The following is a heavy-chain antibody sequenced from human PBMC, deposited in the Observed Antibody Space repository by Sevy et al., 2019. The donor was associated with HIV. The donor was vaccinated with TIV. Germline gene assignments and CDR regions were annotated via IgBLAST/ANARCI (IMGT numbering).Heavy chain of an antibody. D-gene: IGHD3-3*01. CDR2: IYYSGST. Sequence: SETLSLTCTVSGGSISSYYWSWIRQPPGKGLEWIGYIYYSGSTNYNPSLKSRVTISVDTSKNQFSLKLSSVTAADTAGYYGAGDTWGRYYDFWGGSPPHAFDIWGQGTMVTVSS. CDR1: GGSISSYY. CDR3: AGDTWGRYYDFWGGSPPHAFDI. V-gene: IGHV4-59*01. J-gene: IGHJ3*02.